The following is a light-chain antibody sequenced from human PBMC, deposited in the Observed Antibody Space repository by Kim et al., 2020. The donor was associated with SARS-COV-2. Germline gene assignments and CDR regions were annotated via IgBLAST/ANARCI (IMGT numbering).Light chain of an antibody. J-gene: IGKJ3*01. V-gene: IGKV3-15*01. CDR2: GAS. Sequence: VSPGERATLSCRASQSVSNNLAWYQQKPGQAPRLLMYGASTRATGIPARFSGSGSGTEFTLTINSLQSEDFAVYYCQQYNNWPFAFGPGTKVDIK. CDR1: QSVSNN. CDR3: QQYNNWPFA.